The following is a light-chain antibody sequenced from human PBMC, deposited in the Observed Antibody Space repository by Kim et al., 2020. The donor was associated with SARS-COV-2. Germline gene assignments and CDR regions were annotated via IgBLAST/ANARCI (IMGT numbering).Light chain of an antibody. CDR2: GKN. V-gene: IGLV3-19*01. CDR1: SLRSYY. CDR3: NSRDSSGNPPYV. Sequence: VALGQTVRITCQGDSLRSYYASWYQQKPGQAPVLVIYGKNNRPSGIPDRFSGSSSGNTASLTITGAQAEDEADYYCNSRDSSGNPPYVFGTGTKVTVL. J-gene: IGLJ1*01.